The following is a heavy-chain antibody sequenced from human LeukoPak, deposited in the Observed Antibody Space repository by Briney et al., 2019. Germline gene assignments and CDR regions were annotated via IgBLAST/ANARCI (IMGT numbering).Heavy chain of an antibody. J-gene: IGHJ6*02. D-gene: IGHD4-17*01. Sequence: ASVKVSCKASGYTFTSYDINWVRQATGQGLEWMGWMNPNSGNTGYAQKFQGRVTMTRNTSISTAYMELSSLRSEDTAVYYCARGLLDYGDYGSLHYYGMDVWGQGTTVTVSS. CDR2: MNPNSGNT. CDR3: ARGLLDYGDYGSLHYYGMDV. V-gene: IGHV1-8*01. CDR1: GYTFTSYD.